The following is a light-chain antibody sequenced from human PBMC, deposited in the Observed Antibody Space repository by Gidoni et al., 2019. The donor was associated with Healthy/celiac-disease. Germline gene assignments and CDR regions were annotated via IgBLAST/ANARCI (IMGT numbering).Light chain of an antibody. J-gene: IGKJ4*01. V-gene: IGKV3-11*01. CDR2: DAS. CDR3: QQRSHWPPGLT. CDR1: QSVSSY. Sequence: EIVLTQSPATLSLSPGERATLSCRASQSVSSYLAWYQQKPGQAPRLLIYDASNRATGIPARFSGSGSGTDFTLTIRRLEPEDFAVYYCQQRSHWPPGLTFGGGTKVEIK.